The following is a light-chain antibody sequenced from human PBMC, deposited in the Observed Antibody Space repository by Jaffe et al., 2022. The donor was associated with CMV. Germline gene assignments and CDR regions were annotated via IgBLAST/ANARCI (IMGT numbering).Light chain of an antibody. CDR2: ENN. CDR3: GTWDSSLSAVV. Sequence: QSVLTQPPSVSAAPGQKVTISCSGSSSNIGNNYVSWYQQLPGTAPKLLIYENNKRYLGIPDRFSGSKSGTSATLGITGLQTGDEADYYCGTWDSSLSAVVFGGGTKLTVL. V-gene: IGLV1-51*02. J-gene: IGLJ2*01. CDR1: SSNIGNNY.